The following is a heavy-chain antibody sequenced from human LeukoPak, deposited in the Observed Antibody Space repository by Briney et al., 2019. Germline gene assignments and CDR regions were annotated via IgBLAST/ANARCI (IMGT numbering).Heavy chain of an antibody. J-gene: IGHJ5*02. CDR1: GYSISSGYY. V-gene: IGHV4-38-2*02. Sequence: SETLSLTCTVSGYSISSGYYWGWIRQPPGKGLEWIGSIYYSGSTYYNPSLKSRVTISVDTSKNQFSLKLSSVTAADTAVYYCARGTYDFWSGYSNWFDPWGQGTLVTVSS. CDR3: ARGTYDFWSGYSNWFDP. CDR2: IYYSGST. D-gene: IGHD3-3*01.